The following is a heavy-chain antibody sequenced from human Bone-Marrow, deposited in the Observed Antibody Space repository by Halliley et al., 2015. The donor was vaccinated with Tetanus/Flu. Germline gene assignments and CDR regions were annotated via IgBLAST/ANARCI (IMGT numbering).Heavy chain of an antibody. D-gene: IGHD3-22*01. J-gene: IGHJ6*02. V-gene: IGHV3-21*01. Sequence: SLRLSCVASRFTFSAFGMSWVRQAPGKGLERVSSISSTSSYIYYADSVKGRFTISRDSAKNSLSLQMDSLRAEDTAVYYCARDQGPYYYEGNYRYYGMDVWGQGTTVTVSS. CDR3: ARDQGPYYYEGNYRYYGMDV. CDR1: RFTFSAFG. CDR2: ISSTSSYI.